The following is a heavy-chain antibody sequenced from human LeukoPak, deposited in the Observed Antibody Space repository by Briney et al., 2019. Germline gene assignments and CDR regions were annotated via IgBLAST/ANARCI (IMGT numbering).Heavy chain of an antibody. V-gene: IGHV3-21*01. CDR1: GFTFSSYS. J-gene: IGHJ4*02. Sequence: PGGSLRLSCAASGFTFSSYSMNWVRQAPGKGLEWVSSISSSSSYIYYADSVKGRFTISRDNAKNSLYLQMHGRRSGGTAVYYCARNGDGSGFFDYWGQGTLVTVSS. CDR3: ARNGDGSGFFDY. CDR2: ISSSSSYI. D-gene: IGHD3-10*01.